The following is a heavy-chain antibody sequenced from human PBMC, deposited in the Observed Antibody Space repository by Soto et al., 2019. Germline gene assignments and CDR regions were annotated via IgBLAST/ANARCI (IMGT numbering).Heavy chain of an antibody. D-gene: IGHD1-26*01. CDR2: IYYTGST. CDR3: ARRLVGAVKGFDY. Sequence: ETLSLTCTVSGGSISSSNYHWGWIRQAPGKGLEWIGNIYYTGSTYYNPSLISRVTVSVDTSKNQFSLRLTSVTAADSATYYCARRLVGAVKGFDYWGQGALVTVSS. V-gene: IGHV4-39*01. J-gene: IGHJ4*02. CDR1: GGSISSSNYH.